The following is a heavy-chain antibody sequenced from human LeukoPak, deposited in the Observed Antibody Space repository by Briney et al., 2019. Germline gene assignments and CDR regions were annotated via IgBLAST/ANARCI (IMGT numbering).Heavy chain of an antibody. CDR1: GFTFSSYS. D-gene: IGHD2-2*01. CDR2: ISSSSSYI. CDR3: ARDQDIVVVPAAGEFDY. Sequence: PGGSLRLSCAASGFTFSSYSMNWVRQAPGKGLEWVSSISSSSSYIYYADSVKGRFTISRDNAKNSLYLQMNSLRAEDTAVYYCARDQDIVVVPAAGEFDYWGQGTLVTVSS. V-gene: IGHV3-21*01. J-gene: IGHJ4*02.